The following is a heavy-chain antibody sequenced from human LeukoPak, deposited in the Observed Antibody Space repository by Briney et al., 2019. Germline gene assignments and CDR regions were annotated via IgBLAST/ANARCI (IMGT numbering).Heavy chain of an antibody. J-gene: IGHJ4*02. CDR1: GFTFSSYR. V-gene: IGHV3-21*01. CDR3: ARHVVAVGFDY. CDR2: I. D-gene: IGHD3-22*01. Sequence: GGSLRLSCAASGFTFSSYRMKWVRQGPGNIYNADSVKGRFTISRDNAKNSLFLQMNSLRVEDTAVYYCARHVVAVGFDYWGQGTLVTVSS.